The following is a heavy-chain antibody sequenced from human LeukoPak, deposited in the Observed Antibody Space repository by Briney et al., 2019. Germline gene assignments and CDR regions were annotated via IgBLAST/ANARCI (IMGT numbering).Heavy chain of an antibody. J-gene: IGHJ5*02. Sequence: PGGSLRLSCAASGFTFSSYAMHWVRQAPGKGLEWVAVISYDGSNKYYADSVKGRFTISRDNSKNTLYLQMNSLRAEDTAVYYCAGDVDTASVLPNWFDPWGQGTLVTVSS. CDR1: GFTFSSYA. CDR3: AGDVDTASVLPNWFDP. D-gene: IGHD5-18*01. CDR2: ISYDGSNK. V-gene: IGHV3-30-3*01.